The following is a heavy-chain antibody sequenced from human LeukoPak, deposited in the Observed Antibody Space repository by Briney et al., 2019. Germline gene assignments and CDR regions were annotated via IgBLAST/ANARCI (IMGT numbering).Heavy chain of an antibody. CDR1: GYTFTSYY. V-gene: IGHV1-46*01. CDR2: INPSGGST. CDR3: ARDLYNQVVAATLSNWFDP. D-gene: IGHD2-15*01. Sequence: ASVKVSFKASGYTFTSYYTHWVRQAPGQGLEWMGIINPSGGSTSYAQKFQGRVTMTRDTSTSAVYMELSSLRSEDTAVYYCARDLYNQVVAATLSNWFDPWGQGTLVTVSS. J-gene: IGHJ5*02.